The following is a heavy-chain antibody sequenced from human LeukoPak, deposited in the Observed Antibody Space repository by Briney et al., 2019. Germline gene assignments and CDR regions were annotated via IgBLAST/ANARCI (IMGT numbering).Heavy chain of an antibody. D-gene: IGHD3-22*01. CDR3: ASLTYYYDSSGYYYPDAFDI. J-gene: IGHJ3*02. CDR2: INPSGGST. Sequence: ASVNVSCKASGYTFTSYYMHWVRQAPGQGLEWMGIINPSGGSTSYAQKFQGRVTMTRDASTSTVYMELSSLRSEDTAVYYCASLTYYYDSSGYYYPDAFDIWGQGTMVTVSS. CDR1: GYTFTSYY. V-gene: IGHV1-46*01.